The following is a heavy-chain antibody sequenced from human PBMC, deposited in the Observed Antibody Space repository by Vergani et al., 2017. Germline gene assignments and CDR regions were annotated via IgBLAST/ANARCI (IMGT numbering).Heavy chain of an antibody. J-gene: IGHJ4*02. CDR3: AAEAPIFGGVTNHPLDY. CDR2: ISYDGSNK. CDR1: GFTFSSYA. V-gene: IGHV3-30-3*01. D-gene: IGHD3-3*01. Sequence: QVQLVESGGGVVQPGRSLRLSCAASGFTFSSYAMHWVRQAPGKGLEWVAVISYDGSNKYYADSVKGRFTIARDNSKNTLYLQMNSLRAEDTAVYYCAAEAPIFGGVTNHPLDYWGQGTLVTVSS.